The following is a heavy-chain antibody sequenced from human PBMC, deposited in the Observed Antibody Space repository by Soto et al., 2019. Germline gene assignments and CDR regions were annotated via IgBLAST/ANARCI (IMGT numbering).Heavy chain of an antibody. V-gene: IGHV4-34*01. CDR1: GGSFSGYY. J-gene: IGHJ4*02. D-gene: IGHD3-10*01. Sequence: QVQLQQWGAGLLKPSETLSLTCAVYGGSFSGYYWSWIRQPPGKGLEWIGEINHSGSTNYNPSLKSRVTISVDTSKNQFSLKLSSVTAADTAVYYCARGTWHYYGSGRSDYWGQGTLVTVSS. CDR3: ARGTWHYYGSGRSDY. CDR2: INHSGST.